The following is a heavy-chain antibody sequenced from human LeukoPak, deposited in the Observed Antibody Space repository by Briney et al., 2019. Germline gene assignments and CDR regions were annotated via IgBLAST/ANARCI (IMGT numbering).Heavy chain of an antibody. CDR1: GFTFSNYG. CDR2: ISYDGSKT. D-gene: IGHD2-15*01. Sequence: GGSLRLSCEASGFTFSNYGMHWVRQAPGKGLEWVAVISYDGSKTYYADSVKGRFTISRDNSKNTLYLQMDSLRAEDTAMYYCAKSSLFYCSGGSWCAFDIWGQGTMVTVSS. CDR3: AKSSLFYCSGGSWCAFDI. J-gene: IGHJ3*02. V-gene: IGHV3-30*18.